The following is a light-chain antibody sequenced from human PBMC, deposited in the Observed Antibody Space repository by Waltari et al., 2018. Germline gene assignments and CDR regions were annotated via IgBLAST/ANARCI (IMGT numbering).Light chain of an antibody. Sequence: EIVLTQSPATLSLSPGERATLSCRASQSVSSYLAWYQQKPGQAPRLLIYYAANRATGIPARFSGSGSGTDFTLTISSLEPEDVAVYYCQQYYSIPYTFGPGTKLEIK. CDR3: QQYYSIPYT. CDR2: YAA. CDR1: QSVSSY. J-gene: IGKJ2*01. V-gene: IGKV3-11*01.